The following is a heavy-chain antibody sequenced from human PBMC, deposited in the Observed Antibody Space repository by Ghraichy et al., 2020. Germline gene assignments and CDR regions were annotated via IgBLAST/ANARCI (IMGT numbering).Heavy chain of an antibody. V-gene: IGHV3-48*02. CDR1: GFTFSSHS. J-gene: IGHJ4*02. D-gene: IGHD2-8*01. CDR2: LSSSSSII. CDR3: VRAPLISTKYYFDY. Sequence: ETLSLTCAASGFTFSSHSMNWVRQAPGKGLEWVSHLSSSSSIIYYADSVKGRFTISRDNANNSLYLQMTSLRDEDTAVYYCVRAPLISTKYYFDYWGQGTLVTVSS.